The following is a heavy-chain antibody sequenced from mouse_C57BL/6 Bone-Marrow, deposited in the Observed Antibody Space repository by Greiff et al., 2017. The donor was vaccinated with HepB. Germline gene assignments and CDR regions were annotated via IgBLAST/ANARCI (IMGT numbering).Heavy chain of an antibody. J-gene: IGHJ3*01. CDR2: IDPSDSYT. CDR1: GYTFTSYW. CDR3: ARRVPMVKKAWFAY. V-gene: IGHV1-50*01. D-gene: IGHD2-2*01. Sequence: VQLQQPGAELVKPGASVKLSCKASGYTFTSYWMQWVKQRPGQGLEWIGEIDPSDSYTNYNQKFKGKATLTVDTSSSTAYMQLSSLTSEDSAVYYCARRVPMVKKAWFAYWGQGTLVTVSA.